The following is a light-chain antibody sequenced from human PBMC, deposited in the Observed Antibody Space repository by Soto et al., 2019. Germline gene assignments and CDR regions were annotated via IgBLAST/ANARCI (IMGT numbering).Light chain of an antibody. J-gene: IGLJ1*01. CDR2: YDD. Sequence: QAVVTQPPSVSEAPRQRVTISCSGSSSNIGNYAVHWYQQLPGKAPKLLIYYDDLLPSGVSDRFSGSKSGTSASLAISGLQSEDEADFYCAVWDDSLKAYVFGSGTKLTVL. CDR3: AVWDDSLKAYV. CDR1: SSNIGNYA. V-gene: IGLV1-36*01.